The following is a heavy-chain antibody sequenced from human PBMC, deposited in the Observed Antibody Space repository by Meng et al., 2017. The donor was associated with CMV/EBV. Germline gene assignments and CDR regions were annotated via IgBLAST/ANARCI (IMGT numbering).Heavy chain of an antibody. V-gene: IGHV4-39*01. Sequence: SSSYYWGWIRQHPGKGLVWIGSIYYSGSTYYNPSLKSRVTISVDTSKNQFSLKLSSVTAADTAVYYCARLNRIPIVVVPAAIGPFDYWGQGTLVTVSS. J-gene: IGHJ4*02. CDR1: SSSYY. CDR2: IYYSGST. CDR3: ARLNRIPIVVVPAAIGPFDY. D-gene: IGHD2-2*01.